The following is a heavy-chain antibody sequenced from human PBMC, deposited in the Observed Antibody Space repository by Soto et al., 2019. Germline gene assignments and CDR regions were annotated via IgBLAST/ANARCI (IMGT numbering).Heavy chain of an antibody. D-gene: IGHD4-17*01. CDR2: IYSGGST. CDR3: VREGRGDYARYYGMDV. Sequence: EVQLVETGGGLIQPGGSLRLSCAASGFTVSSNYMSWVRQAPGKGLEWVSVIYSGGSTYYADSVKGRFTISRDNSKNTLYLEMNSLRAEDTAVYYCVREGRGDYARYYGMDVWGQGTTVTVSS. J-gene: IGHJ6*02. V-gene: IGHV3-53*02. CDR1: GFTVSSNY.